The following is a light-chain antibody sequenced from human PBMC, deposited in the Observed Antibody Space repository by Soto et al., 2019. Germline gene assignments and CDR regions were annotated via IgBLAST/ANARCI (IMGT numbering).Light chain of an antibody. J-gene: IGKJ4*01. V-gene: IGKV1-27*01. CDR1: QGFSNS. CDR3: QKYDSAPLT. CDR2: GAS. Sequence: DIQMTQSPSSLTASIGDRVTISCRASQGFSNSLAWYQQKPGKVPTLLIYGASILQSGVPSRFSGSGSGTEFTLPISCLQPEDVATYFCQKYDSAPLTFGGGTKLEIK.